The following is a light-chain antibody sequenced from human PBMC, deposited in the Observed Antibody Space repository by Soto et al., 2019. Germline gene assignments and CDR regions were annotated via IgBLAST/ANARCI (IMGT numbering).Light chain of an antibody. Sequence: EIVLTQSPATLSLSPGERATLSCRASQSVSSYLAWYQQKPGQAPRLLIYDASNRATGIPARFSGSGSGTDFTLTIGSLEPEEFAVYYCQQRSNWPPTFGQGPKVEIK. CDR2: DAS. J-gene: IGKJ1*01. CDR3: QQRSNWPPT. V-gene: IGKV3-11*01. CDR1: QSVSSY.